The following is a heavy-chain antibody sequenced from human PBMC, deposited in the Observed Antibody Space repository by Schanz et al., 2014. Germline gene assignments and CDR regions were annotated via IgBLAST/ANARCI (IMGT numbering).Heavy chain of an antibody. CDR2: LTGSGTTT. Sequence: QVQLVESGGGVVQPGRSLRLSCAASGFTFSKYGVHWVRQAPGKGLEWVSALTGSGTTTYYADSVKGRFTISRANSKNTLDLQMNSLRAEDTAVYYCASDYNYFETEAPWGQGTLVTVSS. CDR1: GFTFSKYG. J-gene: IGHJ5*02. CDR3: ASDYNYFETEAP. D-gene: IGHD3-16*01. V-gene: IGHV3-NL1*01.